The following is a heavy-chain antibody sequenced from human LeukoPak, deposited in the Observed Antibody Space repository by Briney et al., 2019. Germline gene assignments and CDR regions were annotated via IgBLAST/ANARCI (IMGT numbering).Heavy chain of an antibody. CDR2: MHACNGNT. D-gene: IGHD2-21*02. Sequence: GSSVKVSCKASVYRLISHYIHWVRQAPGLGPECLGWMHACNGNTRYPAKFEGRGTMTRDTYSNTAYIDLSSLTSGDPATYYRAREGSYCVGGDCYSFDFWGQGTLITVSS. CDR3: AREGSYCVGGDCYSFDF. CDR1: VYRLISHY. J-gene: IGHJ4*02. V-gene: IGHV1-2*02.